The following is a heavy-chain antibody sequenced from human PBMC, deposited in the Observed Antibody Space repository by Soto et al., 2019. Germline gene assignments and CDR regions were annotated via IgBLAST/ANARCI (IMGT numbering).Heavy chain of an antibody. D-gene: IGHD5-18*01. CDR2: TSGSGDST. CDR3: APTGDTAILTDY. J-gene: IGHJ4*02. V-gene: IGHV3-23*01. CDR1: GFTFSNYA. Sequence: EVQLLESGGGLVQPGGSLRLSCVASGFTFSNYAMSWVRQAPGKGLEWVSATSGSGDSTYYADSVKGRFTISRDNSKNTLYLQMNSLRAEDTAVYYCAPTGDTAILTDYWGQGTQVTVSS.